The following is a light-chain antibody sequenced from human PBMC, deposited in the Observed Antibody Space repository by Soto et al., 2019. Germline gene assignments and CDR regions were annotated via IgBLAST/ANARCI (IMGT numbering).Light chain of an antibody. V-gene: IGLV2-14*01. J-gene: IGLJ1*01. Sequence: ALTQPASVSGSPGQSITISCTGSSSDVGGNKYVSWYQQYPGKAPKLMICDVSNRPSGVSNRFSGSKSGNTASLTISGLQAEDEADYYCSAFTGTTYVFGTGTKVTVL. CDR1: SSDVGGNKY. CDR2: DVS. CDR3: SAFTGTTYV.